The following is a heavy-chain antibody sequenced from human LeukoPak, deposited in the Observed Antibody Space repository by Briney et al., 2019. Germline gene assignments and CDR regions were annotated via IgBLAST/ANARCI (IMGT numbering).Heavy chain of an antibody. D-gene: IGHD6-19*01. CDR3: VAAEGYSSGWELDY. CDR2: IVVGSGNT. Sequence: SVKVSCKASGFTFTSSAMQWVRQARGQRLEWIGWIVVGSGNTNYAQKFQERVTITRDMSTSTAYMELSSLRSEDTAVYYCVAAEGYSSGWELDYWGQGTLVTVSS. CDR1: GFTFTSSA. J-gene: IGHJ4*02. V-gene: IGHV1-58*02.